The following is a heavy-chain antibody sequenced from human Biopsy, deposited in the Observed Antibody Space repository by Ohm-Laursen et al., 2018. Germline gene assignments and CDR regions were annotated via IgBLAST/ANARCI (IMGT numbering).Heavy chain of an antibody. CDR2: RIPYFNTI. V-gene: IGHV1-69*13. J-gene: IGHJ3*01. D-gene: IGHD2/OR15-2a*01. CDR3: VGGQRGPPIGVTVPGDAFDL. Sequence: SVKASCNASGVTFATYAFGWVRQAPGQGLEWMGGRIPYFNTIYYARNFQDRAVITADRSARTTDMQLSGLRPDDTAVYYCVGGQRGPPIGVTVPGDAFDLWGPGTMVTVSP. CDR1: GVTFATYA.